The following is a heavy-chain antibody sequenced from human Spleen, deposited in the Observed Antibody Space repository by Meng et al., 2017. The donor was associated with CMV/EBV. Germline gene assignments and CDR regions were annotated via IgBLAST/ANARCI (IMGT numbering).Heavy chain of an antibody. V-gene: IGHV3-33*05. Sequence: FTFSSFAINWVRQAPGKGLEWLATISYDGSNTKYTDSVKGRVTISRDNSLNTLYLQMNSLRAEDTAVYYCARDPDYDILAGHYYFDYWGQGTLVTVSS. CDR1: FTFSSFA. CDR3: ARDPDYDILAGHYYFDY. CDR2: ISYDGSNT. D-gene: IGHD3-9*01. J-gene: IGHJ4*02.